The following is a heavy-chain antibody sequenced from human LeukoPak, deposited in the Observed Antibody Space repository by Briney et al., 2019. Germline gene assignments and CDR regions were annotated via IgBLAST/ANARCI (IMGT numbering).Heavy chain of an antibody. CDR2: IYSSGAT. CDR1: GDSITRHY. V-gene: IGHV4-4*07. Sequence: SETLSLTCNVSGDSITRHYWSWIRQPAGKGLEWIGRIYSSGATNYNLFLKSRVTMSLDTSKNQFSLNLTSVTAADTAVYFCARDAVIQPTIHNWLDSWGQGTLATVSS. CDR3: ARDAVIQPTIHNWLDS. J-gene: IGHJ5*01. D-gene: IGHD1-1*01.